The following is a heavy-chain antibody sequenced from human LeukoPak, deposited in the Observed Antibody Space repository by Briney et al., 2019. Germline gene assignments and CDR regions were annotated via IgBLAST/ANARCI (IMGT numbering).Heavy chain of an antibody. Sequence: SQTLSLTCTVSGGSISSGGYYWSWIRQHPGKGLEWIGYIYYSGSTYYNPSLKSRVTISVDTSKNQFSLKLSSVTAADTAVYYCARALLHDSSGYPDAFDIWGQGTMVTVSS. CDR3: ARALLHDSSGYPDAFDI. CDR1: GGSISSGGYY. V-gene: IGHV4-31*03. J-gene: IGHJ3*02. D-gene: IGHD3-22*01. CDR2: IYYSGST.